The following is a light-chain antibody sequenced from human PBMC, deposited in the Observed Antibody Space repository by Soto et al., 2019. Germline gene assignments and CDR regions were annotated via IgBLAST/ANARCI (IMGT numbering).Light chain of an antibody. J-gene: IGKJ1*01. V-gene: IGKV1-27*01. Sequence: DIQMTQSPSSLSASVGDRVAITCRASQGISNSLAWYQQKPGKVPKVLIYAASTLQSGVPSRFSVSGSGTDFTLTISSRLPEDGATYYCQNYNSAPWTFGQRTMVEIK. CDR1: QGISNS. CDR2: AAS. CDR3: QNYNSAPWT.